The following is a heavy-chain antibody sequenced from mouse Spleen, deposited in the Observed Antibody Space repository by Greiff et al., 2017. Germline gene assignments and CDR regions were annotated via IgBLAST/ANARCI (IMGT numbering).Heavy chain of an antibody. CDR3: ARPLYYYAMDY. CDR1: GFTFSDYY. J-gene: IGHJ4*01. V-gene: IGHV5-12*02. Sequence: EVQGVESGGGLVQPGGSLKLSCATSGFTFSDYYMYWVRQTPEKRLEWVAYISNGGGSTYYPDTVKGRFTISRDNAKNTLYLQMSRLKSEDTAMYYCARPLYYYAMDYWGQGTSVTVSS. CDR2: ISNGGGST.